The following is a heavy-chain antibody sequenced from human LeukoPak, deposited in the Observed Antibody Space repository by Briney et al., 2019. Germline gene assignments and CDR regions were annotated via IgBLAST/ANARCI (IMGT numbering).Heavy chain of an antibody. D-gene: IGHD2-15*01. J-gene: IGHJ4*02. CDR3: AAQPCSVGRCYLDY. Sequence: GGSLRLSCAASGVTLSNLAMHWVRQAPGKGLEWVAVISHHGSDQFYADSVKGRFTISRDNSKNTLFLQMNSLGAEDTAVYYCAAQPCSVGRCYLDYWGQGTLVTVSS. CDR1: GVTLSNLA. V-gene: IGHV3-30*04. CDR2: ISHHGSDQ.